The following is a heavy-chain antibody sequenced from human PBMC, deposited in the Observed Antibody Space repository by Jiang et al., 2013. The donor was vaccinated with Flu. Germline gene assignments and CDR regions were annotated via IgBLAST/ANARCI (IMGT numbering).Heavy chain of an antibody. V-gene: IGHV4-39*01. CDR3: ARQRGDTMVRGVIKDWFDP. D-gene: IGHD3-10*01. Sequence: PGLVKPSETLSLTCTVSGDSISSSIYYWGWIRQPPGKGLEWIGSVYYSGYTYLNPSLQSRVTISVDTSENQFSLKLSSVTAADTAVYYCARQRGDTMVRGVIKDWFDPWGQGTQVTVSS. CDR2: VYYSGYT. CDR1: GDSISSSIYY. J-gene: IGHJ5*02.